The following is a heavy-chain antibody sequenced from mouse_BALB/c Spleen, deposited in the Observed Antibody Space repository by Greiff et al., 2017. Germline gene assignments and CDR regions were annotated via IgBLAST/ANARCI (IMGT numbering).Heavy chain of an antibody. J-gene: IGHJ2*01. Sequence: QVQLKESGAELARPGASVKMSCKASGYTFTSYTMHWVKQRPGQGLEWIGYINPSSGYTNYNQKFKDKATLTADKSSSTAYMQLSSLTSEDSAVYYCASITTVVAGDYWGQGTTLTVSS. D-gene: IGHD1-1*01. V-gene: IGHV1-4*01. CDR2: INPSSGYT. CDR1: GYTFTSYT. CDR3: ASITTVVAGDY.